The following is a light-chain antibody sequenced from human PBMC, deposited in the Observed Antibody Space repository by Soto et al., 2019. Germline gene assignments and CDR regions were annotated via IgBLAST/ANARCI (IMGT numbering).Light chain of an antibody. V-gene: IGKV3-20*01. CDR1: QSVASN. CDR3: QQYGSSLT. J-gene: IGKJ4*01. CDR2: GAS. Sequence: EIVMTQSPASLSVSPGDGATLSCRASQSVASNVAWYQQKPGQGPRLLIYGASSRATGIPDRFSGSGSGTDFTLTISRLEPEDFAVYYCQQYGSSLTFGGGTKVEIK.